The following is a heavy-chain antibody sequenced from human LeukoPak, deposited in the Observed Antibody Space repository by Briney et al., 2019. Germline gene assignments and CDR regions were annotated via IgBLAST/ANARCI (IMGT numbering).Heavy chain of an antibody. CDR3: ARGQSNSFAAPIDY. CDR2: ISYGGGND. D-gene: IGHD6-6*01. CDR1: GFTFSNCV. J-gene: IGHJ4*02. Sequence: PGRSLRLSCAASGFTFSNCVMHWVRQAPGKGLEWVAAISYGGGNDDYADSEEGRFTISRDNSKNTLYLQMNSLRAEDTALYYCARGQSNSFAAPIDYWGQGTLVTVSS. V-gene: IGHV3-30*01.